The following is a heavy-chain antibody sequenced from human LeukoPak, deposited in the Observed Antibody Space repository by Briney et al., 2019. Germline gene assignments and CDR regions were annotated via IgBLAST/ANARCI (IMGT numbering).Heavy chain of an antibody. J-gene: IGHJ3*02. D-gene: IGHD6-13*01. CDR3: ARDGGLYSSSWWDAFDI. CDR2: ISYDGSNK. CDR1: GFTFSSYA. V-gene: IGHV3-30-3*01. Sequence: PGGSLRLSCAASGFTFSSYAMHWVRQAPGKGLEWVAVISYDGSNKYYADSVKGRFTISRDNSKNTLYLQMNSLRAEDTAVYYCARDGGLYSSSWWDAFDIWGQGTMVTVSS.